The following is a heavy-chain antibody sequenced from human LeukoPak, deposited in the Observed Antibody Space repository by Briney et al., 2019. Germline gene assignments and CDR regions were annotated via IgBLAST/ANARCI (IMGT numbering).Heavy chain of an antibody. CDR3: AKTGAVLIVYFFDS. CDR2: ISGRGGST. Sequence: GGTLRLSCAASGFTFSDYAMTWVRQAPGKGLEWVSGISGRGGSTYYADSVKGRFTISRDNSKNTLYLQMNSLRAEDTAVYYCAKTGAVLIVYFFDSWGQGALVTVSS. V-gene: IGHV3-23*01. CDR1: GFTFSDYA. J-gene: IGHJ4*02. D-gene: IGHD2-15*01.